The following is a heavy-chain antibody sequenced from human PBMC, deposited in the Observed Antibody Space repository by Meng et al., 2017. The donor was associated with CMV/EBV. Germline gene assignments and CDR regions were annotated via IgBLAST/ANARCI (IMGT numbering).Heavy chain of an antibody. CDR3: ARDSRISIAGTTWIWVDWFDP. J-gene: IGHJ5*02. CDR2: ISYDGSNK. V-gene: IGHV3-30-3*01. CDR1: GLTFSSYA. D-gene: IGHD1-7*01. Sequence: GESLKISCAASGLTFSSYAMYWVRQAPGKGPEWVAVISYDGSNKYYADSVKGRFTISRDNSKNTLFLQMNSLRAEDTAVYYCARDSRISIAGTTWIWVDWFDPWGQGTLVTVSS.